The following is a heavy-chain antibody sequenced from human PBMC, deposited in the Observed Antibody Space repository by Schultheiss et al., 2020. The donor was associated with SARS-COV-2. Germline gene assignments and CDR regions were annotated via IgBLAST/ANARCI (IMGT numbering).Heavy chain of an antibody. D-gene: IGHD2-15*01. J-gene: IGHJ4*02. CDR1: GFSFSSYA. CDR3: ARGGGSAASRWLPDY. CDR2: ISYDGNNK. Sequence: GGSLRLSCENSGFSFSSYAMHWVRQAPGKGLEWLAVISYDGNNKYHAYSVKGRFTISRDNSQNTVYLQMNSLRAEDTAVYYCARGGGSAASRWLPDYWGQGTLVTVSS. V-gene: IGHV3-30-3*01.